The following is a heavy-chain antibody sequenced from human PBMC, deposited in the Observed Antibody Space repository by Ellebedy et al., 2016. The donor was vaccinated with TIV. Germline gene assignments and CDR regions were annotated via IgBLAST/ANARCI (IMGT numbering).Heavy chain of an antibody. D-gene: IGHD3-16*01. V-gene: IGHV1-2*02. J-gene: IGHJ5*02. CDR2: INPNSGGT. Sequence: AASVKVSCKASGYTFTGYYMHWVRQAPGQGLEWMGWINPNSGGTNYAQKFQGRVTMTRNTSISTAYLELNSLTSEDTAVYYCTRGGTKGENNWFDPWGQGTLVIVSS. CDR1: GYTFTGYY. CDR3: TRGGTKGENNWFDP.